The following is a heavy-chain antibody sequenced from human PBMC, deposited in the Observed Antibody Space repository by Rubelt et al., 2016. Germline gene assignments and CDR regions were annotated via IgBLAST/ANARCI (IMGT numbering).Heavy chain of an antibody. CDR2: INPNSGGT. J-gene: IGHJ6*02. V-gene: IGHV1-2*04. D-gene: IGHD3-10*01. CDR3: ARDRSGNLYGSGSYLTYYYYGMDA. Sequence: VRQAPGQGLEWMGWINPNSGGTNYAQKFQGWVTMTRDTSISTAYMELSRLRSDDTAVYYCARDRSGNLYGSGSYLTYYYYGMDAWGQGTTVTVSS.